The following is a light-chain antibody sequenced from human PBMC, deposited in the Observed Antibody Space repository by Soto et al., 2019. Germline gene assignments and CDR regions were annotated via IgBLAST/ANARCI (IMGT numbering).Light chain of an antibody. CDR3: SSYTSSSTVV. CDR1: SSDVGGYNY. V-gene: IGLV2-14*01. CDR2: EVS. J-gene: IGLJ2*01. Sequence: QSVLTQPASVSGSPGQSITISCTGTSSDVGGYNYVSWHQQHPGKAPKLMIYEVSNRPSGVSNRFSGSKSGNPASLTISGSQAEDEADYYCSSYTSSSTVVFGGGTKLTVL.